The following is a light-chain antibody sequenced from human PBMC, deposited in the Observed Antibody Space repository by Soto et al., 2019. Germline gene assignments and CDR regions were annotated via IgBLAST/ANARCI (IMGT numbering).Light chain of an antibody. CDR2: GAS. CDR1: QSVSSN. Sequence: EVLISRSPPSLSVSQGERATLSCRASQSVSSNLAWYQQKPGQAPRLLIYGASTRATGIPARFSGSGSGTEFTLTISSLQSEDFAVYYCQQYNNWPGTFGQRTRLEIK. V-gene: IGKV3-15*01. J-gene: IGKJ5*01. CDR3: QQYNNWPGT.